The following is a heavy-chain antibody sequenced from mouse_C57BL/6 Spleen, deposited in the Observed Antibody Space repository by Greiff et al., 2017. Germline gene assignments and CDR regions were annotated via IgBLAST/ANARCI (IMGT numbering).Heavy chain of an antibody. V-gene: IGHV2-2*01. J-gene: IGHJ1*03. CDR2: IWSGGST. CDR3: ATISGGYFDV. CDR1: GFSLTSYG. Sequence: VKLMESGPGLVQPSQSLSITCTVSGFSLTSYGVHWVRQSPGKGLEWLGVIWSGGSTDYNAAFISRLSISKDNSKSQVFFKMNSLQADDTAIYYCATISGGYFDVWGTGTTVTVSS.